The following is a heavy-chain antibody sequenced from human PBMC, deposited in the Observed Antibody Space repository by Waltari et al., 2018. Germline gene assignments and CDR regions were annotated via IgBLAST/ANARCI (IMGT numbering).Heavy chain of an antibody. CDR3: AKNTNWYFDL. J-gene: IGHJ2*01. CDR1: EHTFRGST. CDR2: IYSGGSST. V-gene: IGHV3-23*03. Sequence: EEPLVEAGADLVQLGGCSRLDCGASEHTFRGSTMSRVRQAPGKGLEWVSVIYSGGSSTYYADSVKGRFTISIDNSKNTLYLQMNSLRAEDTAVYYCAKNTNWYFDLWGRGTLVTVSS.